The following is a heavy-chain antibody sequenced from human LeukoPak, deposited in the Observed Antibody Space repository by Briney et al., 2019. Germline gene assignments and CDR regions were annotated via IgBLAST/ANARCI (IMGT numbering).Heavy chain of an antibody. J-gene: IGHJ4*02. Sequence: GGSLRLSCAASGFTFTNYAMNWVRQAPGKGLEWVATVSYDGTDTSYADSVKGRFAIFRDNSKNTLYLQMNSLRTEDTAVYYCARDQRLVGATVFDYWGQGTLVTVSS. CDR3: ARDQRLVGATVFDY. D-gene: IGHD1-26*01. CDR1: GFTFTNYA. CDR2: VSYDGTDT. V-gene: IGHV3-30*09.